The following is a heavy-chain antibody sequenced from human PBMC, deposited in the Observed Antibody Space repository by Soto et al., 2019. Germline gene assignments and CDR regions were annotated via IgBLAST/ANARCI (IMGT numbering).Heavy chain of an antibody. CDR2: MYNTGST. CDR3: ARDLWGYCGTDCYPLDV. J-gene: IGHJ6*02. Sequence: PSETLSLTCTVSGGSISSYYWSWIRQPAGKGLEWIGYMYNTGSTVYNPSLKSRVTISVDTSKNQFSLKLNAVTAADTAVYYCARDLWGYCGTDCYPLDVWGQGTTVTVSS. CDR1: GGSISSYY. D-gene: IGHD2-21*02. V-gene: IGHV4-59*01.